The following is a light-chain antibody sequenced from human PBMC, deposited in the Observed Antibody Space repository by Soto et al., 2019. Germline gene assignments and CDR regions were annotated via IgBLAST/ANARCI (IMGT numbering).Light chain of an antibody. CDR1: SSDVGSYKL. J-gene: IGLJ2*01. Sequence: QSALTQPASVSGSPGQSITISCTGTSSDVGSYKLVSWYQHHPGKAPKLIIYEGNKRPSGVSNRFSGSKSGNTASLTISGLQAEDEADYYCCSYAGSRTWAFGGGTKLTVL. CDR3: CSYAGSRTWA. CDR2: EGN. V-gene: IGLV2-23*01.